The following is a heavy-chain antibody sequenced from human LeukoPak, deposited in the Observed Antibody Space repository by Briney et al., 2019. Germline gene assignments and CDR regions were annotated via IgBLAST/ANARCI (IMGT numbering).Heavy chain of an antibody. V-gene: IGHV3-7*05. J-gene: IGHJ4*02. CDR2: INQDGSET. CDR1: GLTFSAYR. Sequence: GGSLRLSCAASGLTFSAYRMSWVRQAPGKGLEWVADINQDGSETYHVASMKGRFTISRDNAKNSLYLQMNSLRAEDTAVYFCANDLRLGGRGPENWGQRTLVTVSS. CDR3: ANDLRLGGRGPEN. D-gene: IGHD3-16*01.